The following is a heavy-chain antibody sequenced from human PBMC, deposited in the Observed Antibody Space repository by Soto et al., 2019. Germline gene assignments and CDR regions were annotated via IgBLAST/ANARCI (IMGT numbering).Heavy chain of an antibody. Sequence: ASVKVSCKASGYTFTSYGISWVRQAPGQGLEWMGWISAYSGNTNYAQKLQGRVTMTRDTSTSTVYMELRSLRSEDTAVYYCARGPEYCSGGSCYPALVDWFDPWGQGTLVTVSS. CDR2: ISAYSGNT. CDR1: GYTFTSYG. CDR3: ARGPEYCSGGSCYPALVDWFDP. V-gene: IGHV1-18*01. D-gene: IGHD2-15*01. J-gene: IGHJ5*02.